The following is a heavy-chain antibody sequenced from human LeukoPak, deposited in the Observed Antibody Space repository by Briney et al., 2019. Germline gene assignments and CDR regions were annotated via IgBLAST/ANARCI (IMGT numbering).Heavy chain of an antibody. CDR1: GYSFTRYW. CDR3: ARNVYRSHPYDYDNSGYLLDY. D-gene: IGHD3-22*01. CDR2: IDPSDSST. V-gene: IGHV5-10-1*01. Sequence: GESLKISGKGAGYSFTRYWNSFVRQMPGKGLEWMGRIDPSDSSTNYSPSFQGHVTISADKSISAAYLQWSSLKASDTAMYYCARNVYRSHPYDYDNSGYLLDYWGQGTLVTVSS. J-gene: IGHJ4*02.